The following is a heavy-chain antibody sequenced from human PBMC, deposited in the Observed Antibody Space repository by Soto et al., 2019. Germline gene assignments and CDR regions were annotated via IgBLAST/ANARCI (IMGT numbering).Heavy chain of an antibody. CDR2: ISGSGGST. D-gene: IGHD5-18*01. V-gene: IGHV3-23*01. J-gene: IGHJ4*01. CDR3: AKVRGGYSYGNEAYDY. CDR1: GFTFSSYA. Sequence: RGSLRISCASSGFTFSSYAMAWVRQAPGGGLEWVSGISGSGGSTYYADSVKGRFTIFRDNSKNKVYLQMNSLRAEDTAVYNCAKVRGGYSYGNEAYDYWGHGTLVTVSS.